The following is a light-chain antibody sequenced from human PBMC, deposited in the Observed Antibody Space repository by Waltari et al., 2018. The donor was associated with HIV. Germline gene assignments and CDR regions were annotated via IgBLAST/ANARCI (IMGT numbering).Light chain of an antibody. Sequence: QLVLTQSPSASASLGAPVKFTCTLSSGHSNYEIAWHQQQPEKGPRYLMKLNSDGSTIKGDGVPDRSSGSSSGAERSLTISSLQSEDEADYYCQTWDTGIRVFGGGTKLTVL. J-gene: IGLJ3*02. CDR1: SGHSNYE. CDR3: QTWDTGIRV. V-gene: IGLV4-69*01. CDR2: LNSDGST.